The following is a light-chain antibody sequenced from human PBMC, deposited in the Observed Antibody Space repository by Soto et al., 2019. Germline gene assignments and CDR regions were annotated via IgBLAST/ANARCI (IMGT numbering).Light chain of an antibody. V-gene: IGLV2-14*01. CDR1: SSDVGTYDY. CDR3: SSRTSVNTRV. CDR2: EVT. J-gene: IGLJ1*01. Sequence: QSALTQPASVSGSPGQSIAISCTGTSSDVGTYDYVSWYQQYPAKAPQLIIYEVTQRPSGVSNRFSGAKSGNTASLTISGLQAEDEGDYYCSSRTSVNTRVFGTGTKLTVL.